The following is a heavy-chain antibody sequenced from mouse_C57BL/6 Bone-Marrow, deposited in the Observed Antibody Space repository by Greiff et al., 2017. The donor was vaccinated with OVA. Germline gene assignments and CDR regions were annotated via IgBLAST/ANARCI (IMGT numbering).Heavy chain of an antibody. Sequence: VQLQESGAELARPGASVKLSCKASGYTFTSYGISWVKQRTGQGLEWIGEIYPRSGNTYYNEKFKGKATLTADKSSSTAYMELRSLTSEDSAVYFCARRGTDWGGQGTTLTVSS. J-gene: IGHJ2*01. CDR2: IYPRSGNT. D-gene: IGHD3-3*01. V-gene: IGHV1-81*01. CDR1: GYTFTSYG. CDR3: ARRGTDW.